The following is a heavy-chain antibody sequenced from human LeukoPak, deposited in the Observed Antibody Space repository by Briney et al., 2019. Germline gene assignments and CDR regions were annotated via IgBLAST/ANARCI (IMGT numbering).Heavy chain of an antibody. Sequence: SETLSLTCTVSGGSISSYYWSWIRQPAGKGLEWIGRIYTSGSTNYNPSLKSRVTMSVDTSKNQFSLKLSSVTAADTAVYYCARGSGYYDILTGYYTSYYYYGMDVWGQGTTVTVSS. D-gene: IGHD3-9*01. CDR3: ARGSGYYDILTGYYTSYYYYGMDV. CDR2: IYTSGST. J-gene: IGHJ6*02. CDR1: GGSISSYY. V-gene: IGHV4-4*07.